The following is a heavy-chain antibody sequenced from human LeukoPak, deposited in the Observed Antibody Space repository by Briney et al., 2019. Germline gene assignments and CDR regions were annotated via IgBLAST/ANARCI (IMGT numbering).Heavy chain of an antibody. J-gene: IGHJ4*02. CDR2: ISSSSSYI. CDR3: ATTWGIASAVNY. D-gene: IGHD6-13*01. V-gene: IGHV3-21*01. CDR1: GFTFNNYW. Sequence: GGSLRLSCSASGFTFNNYWMNWVRQAPGKGLEWVSSISSSSSYIFYADSVKGRFTISRDNAKNSLYLQMNSLRAEDTAVYYCATTWGIASAVNYWGQGTLVTVSS.